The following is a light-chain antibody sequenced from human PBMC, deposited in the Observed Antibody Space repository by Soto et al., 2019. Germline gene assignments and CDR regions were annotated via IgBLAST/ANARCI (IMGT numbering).Light chain of an antibody. CDR1: QTIRSTY. Sequence: EIVLTQSPGTLSLSPGERATLSCRASQTIRSTYLAWYQQTPGQSRRLVIYGASTRAPGTPDRFSGSGSGTDFTLTISRLEPEDFAVYYCQQYERSPWTFGQGTKVDIK. CDR3: QQYERSPWT. V-gene: IGKV3-20*01. J-gene: IGKJ1*01. CDR2: GAS.